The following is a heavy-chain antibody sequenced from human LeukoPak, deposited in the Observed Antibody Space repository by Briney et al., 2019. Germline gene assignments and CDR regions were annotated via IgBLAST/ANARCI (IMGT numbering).Heavy chain of an antibody. J-gene: IGHJ5*02. D-gene: IGHD1-7*01. V-gene: IGHV1-18*01. Sequence: ASVKVSCKASGYTFTSYGISWVRQAPGQGLEWMGWISAYSGNTNYAQKLQGRVTMTTDTSTSTAYMELRSLRSDDTAVYYCARLITGTTEALVGWFDPWGQGTLVTVSS. CDR2: ISAYSGNT. CDR1: GYTFTSYG. CDR3: ARLITGTTEALVGWFDP.